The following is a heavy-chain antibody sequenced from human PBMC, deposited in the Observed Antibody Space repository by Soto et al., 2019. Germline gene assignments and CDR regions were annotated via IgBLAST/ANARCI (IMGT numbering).Heavy chain of an antibody. Sequence: SETLSLTCTVSGGSISTYYWNWIRQPPGKGLEWIGYIYYSRSTNYNPSLKSRVSISGDTSKNQLSLKLSSVTAADTAVYYCARSTGYGDAYFDYWGQGTLVTVSS. CDR1: GGSISTYY. J-gene: IGHJ4*02. CDR2: IYYSRST. D-gene: IGHD4-17*01. CDR3: ARSTGYGDAYFDY. V-gene: IGHV4-59*01.